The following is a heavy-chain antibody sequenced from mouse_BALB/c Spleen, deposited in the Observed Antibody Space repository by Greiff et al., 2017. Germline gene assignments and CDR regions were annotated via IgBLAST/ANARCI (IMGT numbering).Heavy chain of an antibody. V-gene: IGHV3-2*02. Sequence: EVHLVESGPGLVKPSQSLSLTCTVTGYSITSDYAWNWIRQFPGNKLEWMGYISYSGSTSYNPSLKSRISITRDTSKNQFFLQLNSVTTEDTATYYCARCYRYDSYAMDYWGQGTSVTVSS. CDR2: ISYSGST. CDR1: GYSITSDYA. CDR3: ARCYRYDSYAMDY. D-gene: IGHD2-14*01. J-gene: IGHJ4*01.